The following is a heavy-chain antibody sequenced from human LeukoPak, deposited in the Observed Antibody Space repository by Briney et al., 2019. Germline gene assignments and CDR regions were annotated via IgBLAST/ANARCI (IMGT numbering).Heavy chain of an antibody. CDR1: GFPFSSFG. V-gene: IGHV3-48*02. CDR2: INAGGDVV. J-gene: IGHJ4*02. Sequence: PGGPLRLSCAASGFPFSSFGMNWVRQSPGRGRKWVSHINAGGDVVYYANSVRGRFTLSRDTAKNSLYLQMNSLRNEDTALYYCARDRDYASDYWGQGTLVTVS. D-gene: IGHD4-17*01. CDR3: ARDRDYASDY.